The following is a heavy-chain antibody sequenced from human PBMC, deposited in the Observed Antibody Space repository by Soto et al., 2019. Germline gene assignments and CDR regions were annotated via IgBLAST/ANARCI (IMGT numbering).Heavy chain of an antibody. V-gene: IGHV1-46*03. CDR1: GYTFTSYY. CDR3: AKDYGDYCMDV. Sequence: ASVKVSCKASGYTFTSYYMHWVRQAPGQGLEWMGIINPSGGSTSYAQKFQGRVTMTRDTSTSTVYMELSSLRSEDTAVYYCAKDYGDYCMDVWGKGTTVTVSS. D-gene: IGHD4-17*01. J-gene: IGHJ6*03. CDR2: INPSGGST.